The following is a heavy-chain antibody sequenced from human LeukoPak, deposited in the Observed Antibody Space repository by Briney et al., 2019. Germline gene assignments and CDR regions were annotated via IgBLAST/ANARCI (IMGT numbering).Heavy chain of an antibody. CDR2: INSDGSRK. V-gene: IGHV3-74*01. CDR1: GFTFSSYW. CDR3: ASMVRGVIIPPNDY. J-gene: IGHJ4*02. D-gene: IGHD3-10*01. Sequence: GGSLRLSCAASGFTFSSYWMHWVGQAPGKGLGWVSRINSDGSRKNYADSVKGGLTISRDNAKNTLYLQMNSLRAEDTAVYYCASMVRGVIIPPNDYWGQGTLVTVSS.